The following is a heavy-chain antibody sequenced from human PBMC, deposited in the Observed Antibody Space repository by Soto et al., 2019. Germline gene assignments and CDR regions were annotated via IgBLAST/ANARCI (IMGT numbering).Heavy chain of an antibody. J-gene: IGHJ4*02. Sequence: GGSLRLSCAASGFTFSSYDMHWVRQATGKGLEWVSAIGTAGDTYYPGSVKGRFTISRENAKNSLYLQMNSLRAEDTAVYYCARALSGYSSGWPLYYFDYWGQGTLVTVSS. CDR3: ARALSGYSSGWPLYYFDY. V-gene: IGHV3-13*01. CDR1: GFTFSSYD. CDR2: IGTAGDT. D-gene: IGHD6-19*01.